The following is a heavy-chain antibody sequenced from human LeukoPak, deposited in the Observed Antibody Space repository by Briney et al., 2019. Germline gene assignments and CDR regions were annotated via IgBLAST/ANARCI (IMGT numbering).Heavy chain of an antibody. CDR3: ARDRKDTLKIGYCSGGSCHLGY. CDR1: GFTFSDYY. Sequence: AGGSLRLSCAASGFTFSDYYMSWIRQAPGKGLGWVSYISSSGSTIYYADSVKGRFTISRDNAKNSLYLQMDSLRAEDTAVYYCARDRKDTLKIGYCSGGSCHLGYWGQGTLVTVSS. D-gene: IGHD2-15*01. V-gene: IGHV3-11*01. CDR2: ISSSGSTI. J-gene: IGHJ4*02.